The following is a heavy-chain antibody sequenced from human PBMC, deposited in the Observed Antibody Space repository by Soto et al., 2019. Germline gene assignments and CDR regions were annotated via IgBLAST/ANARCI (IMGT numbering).Heavy chain of an antibody. D-gene: IGHD6-6*01. CDR1: GYTFTGYY. Sequence: ASVKVSCKASGYTFTGYYMHWVRQAPGQGLEWMGWINPNSGGTNYAQKFQGWVTMTRDTSISTAYMELSRLRSDDTAVYYCARAQYSSSIYYYHGMDVWGQGTTVTVSS. J-gene: IGHJ6*02. CDR2: INPNSGGT. V-gene: IGHV1-2*04. CDR3: ARAQYSSSIYYYHGMDV.